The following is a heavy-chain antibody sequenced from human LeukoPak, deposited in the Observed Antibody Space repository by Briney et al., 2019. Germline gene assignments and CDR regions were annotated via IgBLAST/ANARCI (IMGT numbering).Heavy chain of an antibody. V-gene: IGHV4-38-2*02. Sequence: PAETLSLTCSVSGMSITSRHYWGWIRQRPGKGLEWIGSTSHSDSPYYNPSLESRVTISLDTSRNQSSLKLTSVTAADTAVYYCARDFGETSLPNWFDPWGQGTLVIVSS. CDR1: GMSITSRHY. CDR2: TSHSDSP. CDR3: ARDFGETSLPNWFDP. J-gene: IGHJ5*02. D-gene: IGHD3-16*01.